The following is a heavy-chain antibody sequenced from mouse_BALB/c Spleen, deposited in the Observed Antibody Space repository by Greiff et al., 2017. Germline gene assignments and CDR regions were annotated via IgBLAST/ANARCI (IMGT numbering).Heavy chain of an antibody. J-gene: IGHJ4*01. V-gene: IGHV1-4*01. D-gene: IGHD2-1*01. CDR3: ARSGGNSYAMDY. CDR2: INPSSGYT. CDR1: GYTFTSYT. Sequence: VQLQQSGAELARPGASVKMSCKASGYTFTSYTMHWVKQRPGQCLEWIGYINPSSGYTNYNQKFKDKATLTADKSSSTAYMQLSSLTSEDSAVYYCARSGGNSYAMDYWGQGTSVTVSS.